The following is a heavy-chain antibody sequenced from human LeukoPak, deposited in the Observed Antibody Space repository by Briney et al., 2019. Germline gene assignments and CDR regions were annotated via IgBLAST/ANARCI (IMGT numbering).Heavy chain of an antibody. CDR2: IRSRADSYAT. V-gene: IGHV3-73*01. J-gene: IGHJ3*02. CDR3: SIPSHSYRTDAFDI. Sequence: GGSLRLSCAASAFTFSGSAMHWVRQASGKGLEWIGRIRSRADSYATSYAASVKGRFTISRDDSENTAYLQMNSLKTEDTAVYYCSIPSHSYRTDAFDIWGQGTMATVSS. CDR1: AFTFSGSA. D-gene: IGHD4-11*01.